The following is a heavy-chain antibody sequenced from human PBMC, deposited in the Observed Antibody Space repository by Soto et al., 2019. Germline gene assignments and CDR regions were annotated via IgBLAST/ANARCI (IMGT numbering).Heavy chain of an antibody. J-gene: IGHJ4*02. V-gene: IGHV3-23*01. D-gene: IGHD6-13*01. Sequence: GGSLRLSCAASGFIFSNYAMSWVRQAPGKGLEWVSGISGSGVSTYYAESVKGRFTISRDNSMNTLYLQMNTLRAEDTAIYYCAKVSSSWYAGFFDLWGQGTLVTVSS. CDR1: GFIFSNYA. CDR2: ISGSGVST. CDR3: AKVSSSWYAGFFDL.